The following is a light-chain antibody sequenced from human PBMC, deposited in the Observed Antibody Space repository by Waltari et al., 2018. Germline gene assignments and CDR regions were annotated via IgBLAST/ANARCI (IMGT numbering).Light chain of an antibody. CDR1: SGSLSTTSY. V-gene: IGLV8-61*01. J-gene: IGLJ3*02. CDR2: KAN. CDR3: LLYLGSGIFV. Sequence: QTVVTQEPSLSVSPGGTVTLTCALSSGSLSTTSYASWYQQTPGQPPRTPVYKANIRSAGVPDRFSGSILGNRAALTITGAQAEDESDYYCLLYLGSGIFVFGGGTKLTVL.